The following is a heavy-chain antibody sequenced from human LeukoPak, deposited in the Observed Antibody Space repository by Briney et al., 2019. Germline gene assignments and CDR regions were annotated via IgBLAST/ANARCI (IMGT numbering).Heavy chain of an antibody. D-gene: IGHD3-22*01. CDR3: AKQLDSSGYYGY. V-gene: IGHV3-23*01. CDR2: ISGSGGST. Sequence: NPGGSLRLSCAASGFTFSSYAMSWVRQAPGKGLEWVSAISGSGGSTYYADSVKGRFTISRDNAKNSLYLQMNSLRAEDTALYYCAKQLDSSGYYGYWGQGTLVTVSS. CDR1: GFTFSSYA. J-gene: IGHJ4*02.